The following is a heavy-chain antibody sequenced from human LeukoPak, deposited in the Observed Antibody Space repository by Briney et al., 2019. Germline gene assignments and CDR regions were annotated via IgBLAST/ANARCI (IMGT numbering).Heavy chain of an antibody. Sequence: ASVKVSCKASGYTFTSYGISWVRQAPGQGLEWMGWISAYNGNTNYAQKLQGRVTMTTDTSTSTAYMELRSLRSDDTAVYYRARDPFYGGNVRGPDVWGQGTLVTVSS. CDR3: ARDPFYGGNVRGPDV. D-gene: IGHD4-23*01. CDR1: GYTFTSYG. CDR2: ISAYNGNT. J-gene: IGHJ4*02. V-gene: IGHV1-18*01.